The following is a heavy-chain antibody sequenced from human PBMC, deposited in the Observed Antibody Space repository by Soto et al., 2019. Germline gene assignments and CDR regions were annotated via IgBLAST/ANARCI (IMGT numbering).Heavy chain of an antibody. CDR1: GFTFSSYS. CDR2: ISSSSSTI. D-gene: IGHD6-19*01. J-gene: IGHJ3*02. Sequence: GGSLRLSCAASGFTFSSYSMNWVRQAPGKGLEWVSYISSSSSTIYYADSVKGRFTISRDNAKNSLYLQMNSLRDEDTAVYYCARGLLLEWLPTGVVAFDIWGQGTMVTVSS. V-gene: IGHV3-48*02. CDR3: ARGLLLEWLPTGVVAFDI.